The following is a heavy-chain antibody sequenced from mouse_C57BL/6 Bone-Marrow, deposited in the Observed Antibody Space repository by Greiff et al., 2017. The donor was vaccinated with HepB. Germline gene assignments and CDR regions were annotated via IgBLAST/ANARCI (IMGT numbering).Heavy chain of an antibody. CDR2: IRSKSNNYAT. CDR3: VRRDYYGIGMDY. Sequence: EVQLVESGGGLVQPKGSLKLSCAASGFSFNTYAMNWVRQAPGKGLEWVARIRSKSNNYATYYADSVKDRFTISRDDSGSMLYLQMNNLKTEDTAMYYCVRRDYYGIGMDYWGQGTSVTVSS. J-gene: IGHJ4*01. CDR1: GFSFNTYA. D-gene: IGHD1-1*01. V-gene: IGHV10-1*01.